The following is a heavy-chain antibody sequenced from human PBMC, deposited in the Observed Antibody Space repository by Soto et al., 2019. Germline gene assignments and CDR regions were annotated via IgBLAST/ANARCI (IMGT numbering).Heavy chain of an antibody. CDR1: GDSISSYY. V-gene: IGHV4-59*01. CDR2: IYYSGST. CDR3: ARDSTHSSSWFLDY. D-gene: IGHD6-13*01. J-gene: IGHJ4*02. Sequence: SETLSLTCTVSGDSISSYYWSWIRQPPGKGLEWIGYIYYSGSTNYNPSLKSRVTISVDTSKNQFSLKLSSVTAADTAVYYCARDSTHSSSWFLDYWGQGTLVTVSS.